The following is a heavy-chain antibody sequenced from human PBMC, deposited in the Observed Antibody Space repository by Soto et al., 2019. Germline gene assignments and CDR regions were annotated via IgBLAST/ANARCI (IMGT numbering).Heavy chain of an antibody. D-gene: IGHD3-16*01. V-gene: IGHV3-7*01. CDR1: GFTFSNYR. Sequence: EVQLVESGGGLVQPGGSLRLSCAASGFTFSNYRMNWVRKAPEKGLEWVAKINQDGGQTYYVDSVKGRFTISRDNAKKSLYLQLNNLRAEDTAVYYCATDYEAYWGQGTLVTVSS. CDR2: INQDGGQT. J-gene: IGHJ4*02. CDR3: ATDYEAY.